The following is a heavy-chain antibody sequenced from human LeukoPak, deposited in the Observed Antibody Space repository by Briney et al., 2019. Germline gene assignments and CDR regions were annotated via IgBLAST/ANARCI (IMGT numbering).Heavy chain of an antibody. Sequence: SETLSLTCTVSGGSITSYYWSWIRQPPGKGLEWIGYVSHSGSTNYNPSLKSRVTISVDTSKNQFSLKLSSVTAADTAVYYCASGGYCSTTTCYPNWFDPWGQGTLVTVSS. V-gene: IGHV4-59*01. CDR1: GGSITSYY. D-gene: IGHD2-2*01. CDR3: ASGGYCSTTTCYPNWFDP. J-gene: IGHJ5*02. CDR2: VSHSGST.